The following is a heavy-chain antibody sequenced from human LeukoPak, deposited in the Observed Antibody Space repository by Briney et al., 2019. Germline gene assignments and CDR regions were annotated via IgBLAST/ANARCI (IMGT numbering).Heavy chain of an antibody. CDR2: ISYDGSNK. D-gene: IGHD3-22*01. V-gene: IGHV3-30*18. CDR3: AKDLGVYYDSSGYYRDY. CDR1: GFTFSSYG. J-gene: IGHJ4*02. Sequence: GRSLRLSCAASGFTFSSYGMHWVRQAPGKGLEWVAVISYDGSNKYYADSVKGRFTISRDNSKNTLYLQMNSLRAEDTAVYYCAKDLGVYYDSSGYYRDYWGQGTLVTVSS.